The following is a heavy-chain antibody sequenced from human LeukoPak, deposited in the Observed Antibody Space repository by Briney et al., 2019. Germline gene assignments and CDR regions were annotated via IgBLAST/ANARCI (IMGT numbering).Heavy chain of an antibody. CDR3: ARLGWATAPLDY. CDR2: ISSSSSYT. J-gene: IGHJ4*02. Sequence: GGSLRLSCAASGFTFSDYYMSWIRQAPGKGLEWVSYISSSSSYTNYADSVKGRFTTSRDNAKNSLYLQMNTLRAEDTAVYYCARLGWATAPLDYWGQGTLVTVSS. V-gene: IGHV3-11*06. D-gene: IGHD5-12*01. CDR1: GFTFSDYY.